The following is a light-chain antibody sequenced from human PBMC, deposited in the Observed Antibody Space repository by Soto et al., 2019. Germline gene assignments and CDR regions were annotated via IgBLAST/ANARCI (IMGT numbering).Light chain of an antibody. Sequence: DIQMTQSPSTLSASVGDRVTITCRASQSISSWLAWYQQKPGKAPKLLIYDASTLQSGVPSRFSGSGSGTEFTLTISSLQPDDFATYYCQQSDIYSRTFGQGTKVEIK. J-gene: IGKJ1*01. V-gene: IGKV1-5*01. CDR1: QSISSW. CDR2: DAS. CDR3: QQSDIYSRT.